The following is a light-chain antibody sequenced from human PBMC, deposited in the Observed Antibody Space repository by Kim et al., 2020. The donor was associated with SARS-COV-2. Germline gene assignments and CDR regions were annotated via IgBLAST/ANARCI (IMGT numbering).Light chain of an antibody. CDR2: DVS. CDR3: SSYAGRYTFV. V-gene: IGLV2-11*01. J-gene: IGLJ1*01. Sequence: QSVTISCTGTSNDVGDYNYVSWYQQHPGKAPKLMVYDVSRRPSGVPDRFSGSEAGNTASLTISGLQAEDEADYYCSSYAGRYTFVFGTGTKVTVL. CDR1: SNDVGDYNY.